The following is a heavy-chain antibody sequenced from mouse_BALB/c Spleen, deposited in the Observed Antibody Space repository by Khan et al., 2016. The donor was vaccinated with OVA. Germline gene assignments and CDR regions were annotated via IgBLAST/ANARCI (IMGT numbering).Heavy chain of an antibody. J-gene: IGHJ3*01. Sequence: QVQLKQSGPGLVQPSQSLSITCTVSGFSLNTYGIHWIRQSQGKGLEWLGVIRSGGSTDYNGAFISRLSITKDNSKSQVFFKMNSLQADDTVIYYCARNSYMYDFTYWGQGTLVTVSA. CDR1: GFSLNTYG. D-gene: IGHD2-14*01. V-gene: IGHV2-2*01. CDR2: IRSGGST. CDR3: ARNSYMYDFTY.